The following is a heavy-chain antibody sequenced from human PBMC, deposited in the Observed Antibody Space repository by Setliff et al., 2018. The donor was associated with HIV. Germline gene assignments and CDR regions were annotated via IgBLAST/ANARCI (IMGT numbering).Heavy chain of an antibody. V-gene: IGHV1-2*02. CDR2: DNPDNVVL. D-gene: IGHD3-22*01. CDR1: GYNFTGYH. Sequence: ASVKVSCKASGYNFTGYHIHWVRQAPGQGLEWMGWDNPDNVVLKSAQKFQGRVTMTRDTSINTAYMELSSLKSDDTAVYYCARARTDYYDRRRRSHYYIDVWARGATVTVSS. CDR3: ARARTDYYDRRRRSHYYIDV. J-gene: IGHJ6*03.